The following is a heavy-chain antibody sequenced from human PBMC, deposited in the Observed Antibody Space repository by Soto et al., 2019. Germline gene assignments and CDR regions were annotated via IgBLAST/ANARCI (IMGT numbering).Heavy chain of an antibody. CDR1: GFTFSSYS. V-gene: IGHV3-21*01. J-gene: IGHJ4*02. CDR3: ARGFFGVFTNFDS. Sequence: GSLRLSCAASGFTFSSYSMNWVRQAPGKGLEWVSSISSRSSYIYYADSVKGRFTISRDNAKNSLYLKMNSLRAEDTAVYYCARGFFGVFTNFDSGGQGTLVTVS. D-gene: IGHD3-3*01. CDR2: ISSRSSYI.